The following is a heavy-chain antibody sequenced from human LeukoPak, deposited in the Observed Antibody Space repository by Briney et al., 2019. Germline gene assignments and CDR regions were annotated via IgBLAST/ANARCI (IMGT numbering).Heavy chain of an antibody. CDR2: TSSSGSTK. CDR3: ARDIKVPSRAFDM. Sequence: PGGSLRLSCAASGFTFSSYEMHWIRRAPGKGLEWVSHTSSSGSTKYYTDSVKGRFTISRDNAKNSRYLQMNSLRAEDTAVYYCARDIKVPSRAFDMWGQGTMVTVSS. J-gene: IGHJ3*02. D-gene: IGHD2-2*01. CDR1: GFTFSSYE. V-gene: IGHV3-48*03.